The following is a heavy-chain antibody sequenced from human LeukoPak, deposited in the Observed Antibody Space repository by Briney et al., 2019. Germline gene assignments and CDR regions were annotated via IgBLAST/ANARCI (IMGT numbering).Heavy chain of an antibody. CDR2: IDWDDDK. J-gene: IGHJ4*02. V-gene: IGHV2-70*11. D-gene: IGHD3-16*02. CDR1: GFSLSTSGMC. CDR3: ARITRGDFGGVIVLDY. Sequence: ESGPALVKPTQTLTLTCTFSGFSLSTSGMCVSWIRQPPGKALEWLARIDWDDDKYYSTSLKTRLTISKDTSNNQVVLTLTNMDPVDTATYYCARITRGDFGGVIVLDYWGQGTLVTVSS.